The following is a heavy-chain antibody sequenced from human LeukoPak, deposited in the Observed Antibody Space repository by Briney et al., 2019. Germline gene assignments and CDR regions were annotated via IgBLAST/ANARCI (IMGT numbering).Heavy chain of an antibody. Sequence: GGSLRLSCAASGFTFSSYWMSWVRQAPGKGLEWVANIKQDGSEKYYVDSVKGRFTISRDNAKNSLYLQMNSLRAEDTAVYYCAREAGTTFYYYYGMDVWGQGTTVTVSS. D-gene: IGHD1-7*01. CDR3: AREAGTTFYYYYGMDV. CDR2: IKQDGSEK. V-gene: IGHV3-7*03. CDR1: GFTFSSYW. J-gene: IGHJ6*02.